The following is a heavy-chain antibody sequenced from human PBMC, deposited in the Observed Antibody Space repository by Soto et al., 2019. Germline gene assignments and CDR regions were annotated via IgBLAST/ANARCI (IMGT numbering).Heavy chain of an antibody. D-gene: IGHD3-3*01. CDR1: GFTFSSYW. CDR2: IKQDGSEK. V-gene: IGHV3-7*01. CDR3: ASAGLRFLEWFPRDLDY. J-gene: IGHJ4*02. Sequence: PGGSLRLSCAASGFTFSSYWMSWVRQAPGKGLEWVANIKQDGSEKYYVDSVKGRFTISRDNAKNPLYLQMNSLRAEDTAVYYCASAGLRFLEWFPRDLDYWGQGTLVTVSS.